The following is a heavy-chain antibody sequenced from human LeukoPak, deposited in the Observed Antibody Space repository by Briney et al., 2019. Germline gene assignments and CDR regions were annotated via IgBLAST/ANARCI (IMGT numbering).Heavy chain of an antibody. J-gene: IGHJ5*02. D-gene: IGHD3-10*01. V-gene: IGHV4-39*06. CDR3: ASFLRFVDTLRHNWFDP. Sequence: PAETLSLTCTVSGGSISSSSYYWGWIRQPPGKGLEGTGSIYYSGSTYYNPSLKSRVTISVDRAKNQFPLKLSSGTAADTAVYYCASFLRFVDTLRHNWFDPWGQGPLVTVPS. CDR1: GGSISSSSYY. CDR2: IYYSGST.